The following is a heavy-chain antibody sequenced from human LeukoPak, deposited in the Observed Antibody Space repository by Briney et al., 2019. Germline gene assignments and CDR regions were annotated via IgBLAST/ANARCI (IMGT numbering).Heavy chain of an antibody. CDR2: IYSGGST. D-gene: IGHD6-19*01. J-gene: IGHJ5*02. Sequence: PGGSLRLSCAASGFTVSSNYMSWVRQAPGKGLEWVSVIYSGGSTYYADSVKGRSTISRDNSKNTLYLQMNSLRAEDTAVYYCARGIVSGWYSDNWFDPWGQGTLVTVSS. CDR1: GFTVSSNY. V-gene: IGHV3-53*01. CDR3: ARGIVSGWYSDNWFDP.